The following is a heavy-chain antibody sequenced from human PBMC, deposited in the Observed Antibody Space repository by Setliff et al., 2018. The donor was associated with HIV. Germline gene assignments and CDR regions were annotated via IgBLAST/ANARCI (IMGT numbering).Heavy chain of an antibody. CDR3: AREPCSGGSCYSGYFDY. CDR1: GFTFSSYW. D-gene: IGHD2-15*01. CDR2: IKQDGSDE. J-gene: IGHJ4*02. Sequence: GGSLRLSCAVSGFTFSSYWMSWVRQAPGKGLEWVANIKQDGSDEYYVGSVKGRFTISRDNSKNMLYLQMNNLRADDTAVYYCAREPCSGGSCYSGYFDYWGQGTLVTVSS. V-gene: IGHV3-7*01.